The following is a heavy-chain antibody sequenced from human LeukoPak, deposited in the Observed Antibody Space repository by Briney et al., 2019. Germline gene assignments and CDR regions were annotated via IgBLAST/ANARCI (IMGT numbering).Heavy chain of an antibody. CDR3: ARARGRYIDFLDY. CDR2: FFYSGST. V-gene: IGHV4-39*02. D-gene: IGHD3-9*01. J-gene: IGHJ4*02. Sequence: SETLSLTCTVSGGSISSNYYWGWIRQPPGKGLEWIVSFFYSGSTYYNPSLKSRVTISVDTSKNQFSLRLSSVTAADTAVYYCARARGRYIDFLDYWGQGTLITVSA. CDR1: GGSISSNYY.